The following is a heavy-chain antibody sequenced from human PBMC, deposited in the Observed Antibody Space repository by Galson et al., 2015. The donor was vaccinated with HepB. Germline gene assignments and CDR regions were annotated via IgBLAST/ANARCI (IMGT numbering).Heavy chain of an antibody. CDR1: GFTFSSYS. Sequence: SLRLSCAASGFTFSSYSMNWVRQAPGKGLEWVSYISSSSSTIYYADSVKGRFTISRDNAKNSLYLQMNSLRAEDTAVYYCARDMVRGFVRRANWFDPWGQGTLVTVSS. J-gene: IGHJ5*02. CDR2: ISSSSSTI. CDR3: ARDMVRGFVRRANWFDP. V-gene: IGHV3-48*04. D-gene: IGHD3-10*01.